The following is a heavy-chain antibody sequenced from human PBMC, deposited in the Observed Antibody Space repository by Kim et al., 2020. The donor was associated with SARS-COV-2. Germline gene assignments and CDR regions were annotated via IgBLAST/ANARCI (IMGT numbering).Heavy chain of an antibody. J-gene: IGHJ5*02. D-gene: IGHD6-19*01. Sequence: SETLSLTCTVSGGSISSSSYYWGWIRQPPGKGLEWIGSIYYSGSTYYNPSLKSRVTISVDTSKNQFSLKLSSVTAADTAVYYCARIIQTGYSSGWYSVPFTNWFDPWGQGTLVTVSS. CDR2: IYYSGST. V-gene: IGHV4-39*01. CDR3: ARIIQTGYSSGWYSVPFTNWFDP. CDR1: GGSISSSSYY.